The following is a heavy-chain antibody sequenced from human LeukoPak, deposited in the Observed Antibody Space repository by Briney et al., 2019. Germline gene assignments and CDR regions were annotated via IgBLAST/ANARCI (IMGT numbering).Heavy chain of an antibody. CDR2: IRYDGSNK. Sequence: QSGGSLRLSCAASGFTFSSYGMHWVRQAPGKGLEWVAFIRYDGSNKYYADSVKGRFTISRDNSKNTLYLQMNSLRAEDTAVYYCAKVMEHGDANFDYWGQGTLVTVSS. J-gene: IGHJ4*02. D-gene: IGHD4-17*01. V-gene: IGHV3-30*02. CDR3: AKVMEHGDANFDY. CDR1: GFTFSSYG.